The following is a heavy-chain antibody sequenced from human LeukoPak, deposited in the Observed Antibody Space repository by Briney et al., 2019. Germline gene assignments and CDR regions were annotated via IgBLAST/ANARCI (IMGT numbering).Heavy chain of an antibody. V-gene: IGHV1-18*01. CDR1: GYTFTSYG. D-gene: IGHD3-10*01. CDR2: ISAYNGNT. Sequence: ASVKVSCKASGYTFTSYGISWVRQAPGQGLEWMGWISAYNGNTNYAQKLQGRVTMTTDTSTSTAYMELRSLRSDDTAVYYCARTARPPSSGSYSPWSQGTLVTVSS. CDR3: ARTARPPSSGSYSP. J-gene: IGHJ5*02.